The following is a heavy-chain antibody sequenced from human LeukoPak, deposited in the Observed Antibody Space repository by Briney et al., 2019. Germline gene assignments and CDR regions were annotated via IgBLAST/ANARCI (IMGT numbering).Heavy chain of an antibody. Sequence: PGGSLRLSCAASGFTFSSYAMSWVRQAPGKGLEWVSAISGSGGSTYYADSVKGRFTTSRDNSKNTLYLQMNSLRAEDTAVYYCAKDRVTYYDILTGYYISGYFDYWGQGTLVTVSS. D-gene: IGHD3-9*01. CDR3: AKDRVTYYDILTGYYISGYFDY. CDR2: ISGSGGST. V-gene: IGHV3-23*01. J-gene: IGHJ4*02. CDR1: GFTFSSYA.